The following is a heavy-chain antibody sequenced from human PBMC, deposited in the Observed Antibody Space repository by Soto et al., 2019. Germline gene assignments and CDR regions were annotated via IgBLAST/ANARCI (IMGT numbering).Heavy chain of an antibody. V-gene: IGHV3-30*03. D-gene: IGHD4-17*01. CDR2: ISYDGSNK. Sequence: AVGSLRLSCAASGFTFSSYGMHWVRQAPGKGLEWVAVISYDGSNKYYADSVKGRFTISRDNSKNTLYLQMNSLRAEDTAVYYCARSAVTKYYYYYGMDVWGQGTTVTVSS. J-gene: IGHJ6*02. CDR1: GFTFSSYG. CDR3: ARSAVTKYYYYYGMDV.